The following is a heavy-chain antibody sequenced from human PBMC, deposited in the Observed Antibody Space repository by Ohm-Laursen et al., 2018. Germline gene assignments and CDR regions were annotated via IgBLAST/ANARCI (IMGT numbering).Heavy chain of an antibody. D-gene: IGHD5-18*01. J-gene: IGHJ6*02. CDR1: GDSINSSY. CDR2: IYYSGST. V-gene: IGHV4-59*08. Sequence: SQTLSLTCTVSGDSINSSYWSWIRQPPGKGLEWIGYIYYSGSTNYNPSLKSRVTISVDTSKNQFSLKLSSVTAADTAVYYCARLLDTAMVSYQYYGMDVWGHGTTVTVSS. CDR3: ARLLDTAMVSYQYYGMDV.